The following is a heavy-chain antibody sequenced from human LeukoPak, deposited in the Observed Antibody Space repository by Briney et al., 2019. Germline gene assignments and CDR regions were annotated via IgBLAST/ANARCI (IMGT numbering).Heavy chain of an antibody. Sequence: PGGSLRLSCAASGFIFSHHGMHWVRKAPGKGLEWVAVIWRDGTNRFYADSLKGRFTISRDNSQNTVFLKMNSLTVQDTATYYCARDAQRGFDYSNSLKNWGHGTLVTVSS. J-gene: IGHJ4*01. V-gene: IGHV3-33*01. D-gene: IGHD4-11*01. CDR2: IWRDGTNR. CDR1: GFIFSHHG. CDR3: ARDAQRGFDYSNSLKN.